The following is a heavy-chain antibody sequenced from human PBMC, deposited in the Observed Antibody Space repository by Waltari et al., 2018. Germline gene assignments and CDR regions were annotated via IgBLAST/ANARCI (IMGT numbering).Heavy chain of an antibody. Sequence: EVQLEESGGGVVQPGGSLRLSCAASGFTFDAFAMHWVRQAPGKGREWVSLITWDCRSTYYADSVKGRFAISRDNGKDFLYLQMNSLRPEDTALYYCVKEAAGYDSLIANGLDVWGQGTTVTVSS. CDR2: ITWDCRST. CDR3: VKEAAGYDSLIANGLDV. D-gene: IGHD3-9*01. V-gene: IGHV3-43D*04. J-gene: IGHJ6*02. CDR1: GFTFDAFA.